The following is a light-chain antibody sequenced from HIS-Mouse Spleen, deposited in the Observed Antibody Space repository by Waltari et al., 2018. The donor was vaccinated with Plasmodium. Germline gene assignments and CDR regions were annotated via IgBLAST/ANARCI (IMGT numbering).Light chain of an antibody. CDR2: EVS. Sequence: QSALTQPPSASGSPGQSVTISCTGTSSDVGGYNYVSWYQQHPGKAPKLMIFEVSKRPPGVPERFSGSKVGNTASLTVSGLQAEDEADYYCSSYAGSNNLVFGGGTKLTVL. CDR1: SSDVGGYNY. J-gene: IGLJ2*01. CDR3: SSYAGSNNLV. V-gene: IGLV2-8*01.